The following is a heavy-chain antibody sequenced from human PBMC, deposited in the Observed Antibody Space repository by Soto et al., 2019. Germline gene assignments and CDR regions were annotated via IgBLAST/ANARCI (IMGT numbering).Heavy chain of an antibody. CDR3: ASLEGLAAIPYFFYF. V-gene: IGHV4-39*01. Sequence: PSETLSLTCSVSDDSINRDKYYWGWIRQPPGKGLEWIGSIYYRGNAYYNPSLQTRVTISQDKSRSQFSLKLNSVTAADSAVYFCASLEGLAAIPYFFYFWGPGALVTVSS. CDR1: DDSINRDKYY. J-gene: IGHJ4*02. CDR2: IYYRGNA. D-gene: IGHD1-1*01.